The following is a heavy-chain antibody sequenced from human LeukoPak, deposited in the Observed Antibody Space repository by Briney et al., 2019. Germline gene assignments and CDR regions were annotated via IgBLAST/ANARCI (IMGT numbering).Heavy chain of an antibody. Sequence: GGSLRLSCTASEFTFSSYWMSWARQAPGKGLEWVASINHNGNVNYYVDSVKGRFTISRDNAKNSLYLQMSNLRAEDTAVYFCARGGGLDVWGQGATVTVSS. J-gene: IGHJ6*02. CDR2: INHNGNVN. CDR1: EFTFSSYW. V-gene: IGHV3-7*03. CDR3: ARGGGLDV. D-gene: IGHD3-16*01.